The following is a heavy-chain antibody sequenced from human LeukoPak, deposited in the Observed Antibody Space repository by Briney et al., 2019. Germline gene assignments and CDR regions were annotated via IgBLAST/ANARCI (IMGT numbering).Heavy chain of an antibody. D-gene: IGHD3-22*01. Sequence: ASVKVSCKASGYTFTSYGISWVRQAPGQGLEWMGWISAYNGNTNYAQKPQGRVTMTTDTSTSTAYMELRSLRSDDTAVYYCARSVGPRDYYNSSGYYPLGVFDIGGKGTMVTFFS. CDR1: GYTFTSYG. CDR3: ARSVGPRDYYNSSGYYPLGVFDI. CDR2: ISAYNGNT. V-gene: IGHV1-18*01. J-gene: IGHJ3*02.